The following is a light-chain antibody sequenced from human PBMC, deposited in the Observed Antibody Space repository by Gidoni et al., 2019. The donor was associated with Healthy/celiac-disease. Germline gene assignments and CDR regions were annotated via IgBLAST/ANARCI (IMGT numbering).Light chain of an antibody. CDR3: QQRSNWPYT. CDR1: QSVSSC. CDR2: DAS. V-gene: IGKV3-11*01. Sequence: ELVLTQSPATLSLSPGERATLSCRASQSVSSCLAWYQQKPGQAPRLLIYDASNRATGIPARFSGSGSGTDFTLTISSLEPEDFAVYYCQQRSNWPYTFGQGTKLEIK. J-gene: IGKJ2*01.